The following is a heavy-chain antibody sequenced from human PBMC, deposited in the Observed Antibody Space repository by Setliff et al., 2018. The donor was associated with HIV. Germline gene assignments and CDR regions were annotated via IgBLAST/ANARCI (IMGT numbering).Heavy chain of an antibody. CDR2: IYYSGST. D-gene: IGHD3-22*01. Sequence: SETLSLTCTVSGGPISSSSYYWGWIRQPPGKGLEWIGNIYYSGSTYYNPSLKSRVTISVDTSENQFSLRLNSVTAADTAVYYCARYRYYYDSSGYGRWFDPWGQGTLVTVSS. CDR3: ARYRYYYDSSGYGRWFDP. CDR1: GGPISSSSYY. V-gene: IGHV4-39*01. J-gene: IGHJ5*02.